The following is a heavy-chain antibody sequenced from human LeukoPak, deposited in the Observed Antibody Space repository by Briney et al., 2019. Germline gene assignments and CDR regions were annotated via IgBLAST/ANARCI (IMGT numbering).Heavy chain of an antibody. V-gene: IGHV1-18*01. Sequence: ASVKVSCKASGYTFTSYGISWVRHAPGQWLEWMIWISAYNGNTNYAQKLQGRVTMTTETSTSTAYMELRSLRSDDTAVYYCARERDIVATFDYWGQGTLVTVSS. CDR3: ARERDIVATFDY. CDR1: GYTFTSYG. J-gene: IGHJ4*02. D-gene: IGHD5-12*01. CDR2: ISAYNGNT.